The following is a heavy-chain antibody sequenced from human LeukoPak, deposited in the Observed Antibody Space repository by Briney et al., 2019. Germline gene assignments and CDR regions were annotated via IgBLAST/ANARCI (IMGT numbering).Heavy chain of an antibody. CDR3: ARTTVTTNFDH. CDR1: GGTISSHY. CDR2: IYYSGST. D-gene: IGHD4-17*01. J-gene: IGHJ4*02. V-gene: IGHV4-59*11. Sequence: SETLSLTCTVSGGTISSHYWSWIRQSPGKGLEWIGYIYYSGSTNYSPSLKSRVTISVDTSKNQLSLKLSSVTAADTAVYYCARTTVTTNFDHWGQGSLVTVSS.